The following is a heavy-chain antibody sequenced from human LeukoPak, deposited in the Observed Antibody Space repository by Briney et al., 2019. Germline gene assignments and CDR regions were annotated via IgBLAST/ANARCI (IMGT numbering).Heavy chain of an antibody. J-gene: IGHJ4*02. CDR1: GFTFSSYA. CDR2: ISGSGGST. CDR3: AHTSRIYYYDSSGYYDY. Sequence: GGSLRLSCAASGFTFSSYAMSWVRQAPGKGLEWVSAISGSGGSTYYADSVKGRFTISRDNSKNTLYLQMNSLRAEDTAVYYCAHTSRIYYYDSSGYYDYWGQGTLVTVSS. V-gene: IGHV3-23*01. D-gene: IGHD3-22*01.